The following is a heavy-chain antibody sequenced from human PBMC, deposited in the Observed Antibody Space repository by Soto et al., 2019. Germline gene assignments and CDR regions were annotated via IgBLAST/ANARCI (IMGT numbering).Heavy chain of an antibody. D-gene: IGHD3-10*01. CDR1: GYTFTSYG. Sequence: ASVKVSCKASGYTFTSYGISWVRQAPGRGLEWMGWISAYNGNTNYAQKLQGRVTMTTDTSTSTAYMELRSLRSDDTAVYYCARVYYGSGSYYNDPLYYYYYGMDVWGQGTTVTVSS. J-gene: IGHJ6*02. CDR3: ARVYYGSGSYYNDPLYYYYYGMDV. V-gene: IGHV1-18*04. CDR2: ISAYNGNT.